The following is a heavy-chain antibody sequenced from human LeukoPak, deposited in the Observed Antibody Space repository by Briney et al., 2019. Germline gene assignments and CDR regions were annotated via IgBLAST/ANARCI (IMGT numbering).Heavy chain of an antibody. V-gene: IGHV1-2*04. Sequence: GASVKVSCKASGYTFTSYAMHWVRQAPGQGLEWMGWINPNSGGTNYAQKFQGWVTMTRDTSISTAYMELSRLRSDDTAVYYCARDLWRTGYSYGYLAKYYFDYWGQGTLVTVSS. CDR1: GYTFTSYA. D-gene: IGHD5-18*01. J-gene: IGHJ4*02. CDR2: INPNSGGT. CDR3: ARDLWRTGYSYGYLAKYYFDY.